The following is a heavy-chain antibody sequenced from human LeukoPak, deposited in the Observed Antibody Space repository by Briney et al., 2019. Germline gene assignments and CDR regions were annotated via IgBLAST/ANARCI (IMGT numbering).Heavy chain of an antibody. D-gene: IGHD1-26*01. CDR2: INSDGSST. CDR1: VFTFSSYW. J-gene: IGHJ4*02. V-gene: IGHV3-74*01. CDR3: AVLSQYSGSYYPLDY. Sequence: VGSLRLFCAASVFTFSSYWMHWVRQAPGKGLVWVSRINSDGSSTSYADSVKGRFTISRDNAKNTLYLQMNSLRAEDTAVYYCAVLSQYSGSYYPLDYWGQGTLVTVSS.